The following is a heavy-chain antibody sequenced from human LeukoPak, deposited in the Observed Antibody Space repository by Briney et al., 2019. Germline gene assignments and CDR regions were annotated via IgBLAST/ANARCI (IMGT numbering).Heavy chain of an antibody. V-gene: IGHV4-30-4*07. CDR1: GGSISSGGYS. CDR3: ARGLDRAATGGGNWFDP. D-gene: IGHD7-27*01. Sequence: PSQTLSLTCAVSGGSISSGGYSWSWIRQPPGKGLEWIGRVYPSGNTNYNPSLKSRVTISVDTSKNQFFLKVTSVTAADTAVYYCARGLDRAATGGGNWFDPWGQGTLVTVSS. J-gene: IGHJ5*02. CDR2: VYPSGNT.